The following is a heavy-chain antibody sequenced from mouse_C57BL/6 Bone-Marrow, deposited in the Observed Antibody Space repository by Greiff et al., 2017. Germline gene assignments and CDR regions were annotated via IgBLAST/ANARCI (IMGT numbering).Heavy chain of an antibody. Sequence: QVHVKQPGAELVKPGASVKMSCKASGYTFTSYWITWVKQRPGQGLEWIGDIYPGSGSTNYNEKFKSKDTLTVDTSSSTAYMQLSSLTSEDSAVYYCARWYYGNYFAWFAYWGQGTLVTVSA. D-gene: IGHD2-1*01. CDR2: IYPGSGST. V-gene: IGHV1-55*01. CDR3: ARWYYGNYFAWFAY. CDR1: GYTFTSYW. J-gene: IGHJ3*01.